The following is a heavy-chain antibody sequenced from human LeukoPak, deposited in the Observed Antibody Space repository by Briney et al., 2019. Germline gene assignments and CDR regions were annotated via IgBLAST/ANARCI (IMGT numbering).Heavy chain of an antibody. CDR1: GGSFSGYY. CDR2: INHSGST. CDR3: ARGRGLMVYAIRGTTYYFDY. Sequence: SETLSLTCAVYGGSFSGYYWSWIRQPPGKGLEWIGEINHSGSTNYNPSLKSRVTISVDTSKNQFSLKLSSVTAADTAVYYCARGRGLMVYAIRGTTYYFDYWGQGTLVTVSS. V-gene: IGHV4-34*01. D-gene: IGHD2-8*01. J-gene: IGHJ4*02.